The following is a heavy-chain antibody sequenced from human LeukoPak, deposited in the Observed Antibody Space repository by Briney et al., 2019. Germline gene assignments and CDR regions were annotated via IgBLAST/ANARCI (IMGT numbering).Heavy chain of an antibody. CDR3: AISVGFNRAFDY. CDR2: ISSNGGST. Sequence: PGRSLRLSCAASGFTFSSYAMHWVRQAPGKGLEYVSAISSNGGSTYYANSVKGRFTISRDNSKNTLYLQMGSLRAEDMAVYYCAISVGFNRAFDYWGQGTLVTVSS. V-gene: IGHV3-64*01. J-gene: IGHJ4*02. CDR1: GFTFSSYA.